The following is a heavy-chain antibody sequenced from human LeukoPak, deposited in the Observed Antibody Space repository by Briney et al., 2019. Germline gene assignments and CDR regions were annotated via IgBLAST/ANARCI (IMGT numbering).Heavy chain of an antibody. CDR3: AKGRLDPNLVLDY. J-gene: IGHJ4*02. Sequence: GRSLRLSCAASGFTFSSYAMHWVRQAPGKGLEWVAVISYDGSNKYYADSVKGRFTISRDNSKNTLYLQMNSLRAEDTALYYCAKGRLDPNLVLDYWGQGTLVTVSS. CDR1: GFTFSSYA. CDR2: ISYDGSNK. D-gene: IGHD2-8*02. V-gene: IGHV3-30-3*01.